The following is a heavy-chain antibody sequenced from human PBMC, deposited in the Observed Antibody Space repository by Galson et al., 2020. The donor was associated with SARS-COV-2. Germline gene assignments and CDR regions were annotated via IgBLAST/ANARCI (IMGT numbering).Heavy chain of an antibody. CDR1: GITFSSSA. CDR2: ISGSGGST. J-gene: IGHJ5*02. V-gene: IGHV3-23*01. CDR3: AKGGTQDRIMITLGWVRGWLGP. D-gene: IGHD3-16*01. Sequence: AALRPSCAASGITFSSSAMSWVRQAPGKGLEWVSAISGSGGSTYSPDSAKGRFTTSSDNSKNTLYLQMNSLRAEDTAVYYCAKGGTQDRIMITLGWVRGWLGPWGQGT.